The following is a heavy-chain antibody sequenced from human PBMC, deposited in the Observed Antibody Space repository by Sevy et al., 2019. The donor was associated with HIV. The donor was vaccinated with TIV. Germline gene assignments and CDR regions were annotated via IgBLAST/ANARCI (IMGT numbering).Heavy chain of an antibody. CDR2: IKSKTDGGTT. D-gene: IGHD2-15*01. CDR1: GFTFINAW. J-gene: IGHJ4*02. V-gene: IGHV3-15*01. CDR3: TTREVEDFDY. Sequence: GGSLRLSCAASGFTFINAWMTWVRQAPGKGLEWVGRIKSKTDGGTTDYAAPVKGRFTISRDDSKNTLYMQMNNLKTDDTAVYYCTTREVEDFDYWGQGTLVTVSS.